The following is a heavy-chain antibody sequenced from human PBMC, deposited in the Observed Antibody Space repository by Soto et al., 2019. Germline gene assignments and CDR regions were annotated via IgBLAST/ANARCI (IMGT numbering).Heavy chain of an antibody. CDR3: ARGITMVRGAYYYYYGMDV. CDR1: GYTFTSYG. Sequence: GASVKVSCKASGYTFTSYGISWVLQAPGQGLEWMGWISAYNGNTNYAQKLQGRVTMTTDTSTSTAYMELRSLRSDDTAVYYCARGITMVRGAYYYYYGMDVWGQGTTVTVSS. CDR2: ISAYNGNT. V-gene: IGHV1-18*01. J-gene: IGHJ6*02. D-gene: IGHD3-10*01.